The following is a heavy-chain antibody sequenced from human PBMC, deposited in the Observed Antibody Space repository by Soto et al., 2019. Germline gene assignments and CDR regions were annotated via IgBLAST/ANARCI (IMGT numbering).Heavy chain of an antibody. D-gene: IGHD5-12*01. CDR3: ARGQEVEMATIYAFDI. V-gene: IGHV1-69*13. CDR1: SGTFSSYA. CDR2: IIPIFGTA. Sequence: ASLKVSCKASSGTFSSYAIIWVRQAPGQGLEWMGGIIPIFGTANYAQKFQGRVTITADESTSTAYMELSSLRSEDTAVYYCARGQEVEMATIYAFDIWGQGTMVTVSS. J-gene: IGHJ3*02.